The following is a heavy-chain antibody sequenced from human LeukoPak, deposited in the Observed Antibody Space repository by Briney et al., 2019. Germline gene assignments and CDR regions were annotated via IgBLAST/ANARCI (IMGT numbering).Heavy chain of an antibody. Sequence: PSETLSLTCAVYGGSFSGYYWSWIRQPPGKGLEWIGEINRSGSTNYSPSLKSRVTISVDTSKNQFSLKLSSVTAADTAVYYCARRNGYYYGSDRGRIAFDIWGQGTMVTVSS. CDR1: GGSFSGYY. D-gene: IGHD3-10*01. V-gene: IGHV4-34*01. CDR3: ARRNGYYYGSDRGRIAFDI. J-gene: IGHJ3*02. CDR2: INRSGST.